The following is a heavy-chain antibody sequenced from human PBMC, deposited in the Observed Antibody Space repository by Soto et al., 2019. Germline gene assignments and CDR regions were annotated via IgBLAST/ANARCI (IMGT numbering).Heavy chain of an antibody. D-gene: IGHD6-6*01. CDR3: ARHHGSPCSYFGMDV. V-gene: IGHV5-51*01. Sequence: PGESLKISCKGSGYSFTSYWINWVRQMPGKGLEWMGIIYPGDSDTRYSPAFQGQVTMSADKSNNTAYLQWRSLKASDTAVYYCARHHGSPCSYFGMDVWGQGTTVTV. CDR1: GYSFTSYW. CDR2: IYPGDSDT. J-gene: IGHJ6*02.